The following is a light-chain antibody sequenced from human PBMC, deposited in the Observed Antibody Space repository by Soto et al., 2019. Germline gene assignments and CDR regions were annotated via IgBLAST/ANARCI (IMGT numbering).Light chain of an antibody. CDR1: QSISSN. Sequence: EIVMTQSPATLSVSPGERATLSCRASQSISSNLAWYQQKPGQPPRLLIYGASTRATGIPARFSGSGSGTEFTLTISGLQSEDFAVYYCQQYSNWPPLTFGGGTQVDIK. CDR3: QQYSNWPPLT. J-gene: IGKJ4*01. CDR2: GAS. V-gene: IGKV3-15*01.